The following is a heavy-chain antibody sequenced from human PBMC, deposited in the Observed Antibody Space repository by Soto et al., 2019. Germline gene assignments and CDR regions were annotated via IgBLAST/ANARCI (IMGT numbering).Heavy chain of an antibody. J-gene: IGHJ4*02. D-gene: IGHD6-6*01. CDR3: AREPMHLVETPPGTFDY. Sequence: GGSLRLSCAASGFTVSSYSMNWVRQAPGKGLEWVSSISSSRSYIYYADSVKGRFTISRDNAKNSLYLQMNSLRAEDTAVYYCAREPMHLVETPPGTFDYWGQGTLVTVSS. CDR1: GFTVSSYS. CDR2: ISSSRSYI. V-gene: IGHV3-21*01.